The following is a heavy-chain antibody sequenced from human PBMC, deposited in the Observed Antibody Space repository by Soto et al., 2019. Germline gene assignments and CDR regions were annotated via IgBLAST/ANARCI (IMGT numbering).Heavy chain of an antibody. CDR2: IYYSGST. D-gene: IGHD1-26*01. CDR1: GGSISSGGYY. CDR3: ARYSGSYYVPIDY. J-gene: IGHJ4*02. V-gene: IGHV4-31*03. Sequence: QVQLQESGPGLVKPSQTLSLTCTVSGGSISSGGYYWSWIRQHPGKGLEWIGDIYYSGSTYYNPSLKSRVXXVXDXXKNQFSLKLSSVTAADTAVYYCARYSGSYYVPIDYWGQGTLVTVSS.